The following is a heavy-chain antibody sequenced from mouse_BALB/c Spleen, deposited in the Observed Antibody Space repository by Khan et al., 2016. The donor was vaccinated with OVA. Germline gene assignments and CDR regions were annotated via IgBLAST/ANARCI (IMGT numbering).Heavy chain of an antibody. V-gene: IGHV1S41*01. CDR2: IAPGSGST. D-gene: IGHD1-1*01. Sequence: DLVKPGASVKLSCKASGYTFTSYWINWIKQRPGQGLEWIGRIAPGSGSTYYNEMFKGKATLTVDTSSTTAYIQLSSLSSEDSAVYFCASENYSGRTCYSMDYWGQGTSVTVSS. J-gene: IGHJ4*01. CDR3: ASENYSGRTCYSMDY. CDR1: GYTFTSYW.